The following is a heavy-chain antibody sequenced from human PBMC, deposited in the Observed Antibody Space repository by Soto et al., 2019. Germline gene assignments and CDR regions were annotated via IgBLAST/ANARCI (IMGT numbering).Heavy chain of an antibody. CDR3: ARDDYGDYAYGMDV. J-gene: IGHJ6*02. V-gene: IGHV4-31*03. CDR2: IYYSGST. D-gene: IGHD4-17*01. Sequence: QVQLQESGPGLVKPSQTLSLTCTVSGGSISSGGYYWSWIRQHPGKGLEWIGYIYYSGSTYYNPSLKSRVTLSVDTSKNQFSLKLSSVTAADTAVYYCARDDYGDYAYGMDVWGQGTTVTVSS. CDR1: GGSISSGGYY.